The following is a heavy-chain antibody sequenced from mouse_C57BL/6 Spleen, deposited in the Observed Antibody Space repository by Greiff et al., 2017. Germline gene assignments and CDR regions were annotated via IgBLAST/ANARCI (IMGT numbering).Heavy chain of an antibody. D-gene: IGHD2-1*01. CDR2: IDPSDSYT. V-gene: IGHV1-69*01. CDR3: ARRDYGNYEDY. CDR1: GYTFTSYW. J-gene: IGHJ2*01. Sequence: VKLQQPGAELVMPGASVKLSCKASGYTFTSYWMHWVKQRPGQGLEWIGEIDPSDSYTNYNQKFKGKSTLTVDKSSSTAYMQLSSLTSEDSAVYYCARRDYGNYEDYWGQGTTLTVSS.